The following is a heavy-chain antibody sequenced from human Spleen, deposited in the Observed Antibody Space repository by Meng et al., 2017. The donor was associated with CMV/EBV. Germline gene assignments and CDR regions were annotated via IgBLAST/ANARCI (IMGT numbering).Heavy chain of an antibody. CDR3: ARGGPVGYCTSTSCYRWFDP. D-gene: IGHD2-2*02. CDR1: GFTFSNYA. V-gene: IGHV3-30-3*01. Sequence: GGSLRLSCAASGFTFSNYAMHWVRQAPGKGLEWVAVISYDGYSKYFADSVKGRFTISRDNSKDTLYLQMNSLRPEDTAVYYCARGGPVGYCTSTSCYRWFDPWGRGTLVTVSS. CDR2: ISYDGYSK. J-gene: IGHJ5*02.